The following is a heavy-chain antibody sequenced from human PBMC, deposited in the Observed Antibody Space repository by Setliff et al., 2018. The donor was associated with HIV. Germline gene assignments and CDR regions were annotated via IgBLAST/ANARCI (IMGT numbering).Heavy chain of an antibody. D-gene: IGHD1-26*01. CDR2: INHSGST. CDR3: ARDPKYYYKYFQY. V-gene: IGHV4-34*01. Sequence: PSETLSLTCAVYGGSFSDYYWSWIRQPPGKGLEWIGEINHSGSTNYNPSLKRRVTISVDTSKNQFSLKLNSVTAADTAVYYCARDPKYYYKYFQYWGRGTLVTVSS. CDR1: GGSFSDYY. J-gene: IGHJ1*01.